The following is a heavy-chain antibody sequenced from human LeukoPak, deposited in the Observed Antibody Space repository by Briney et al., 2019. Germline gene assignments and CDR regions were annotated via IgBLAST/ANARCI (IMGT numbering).Heavy chain of an antibody. D-gene: IGHD4-17*01. J-gene: IGHJ4*02. CDR3: AETPPVTVTTQAPYYFDY. Sequence: SVKVSCKASGGTFSSYAISWVRQAPGQGLEWMGRIIPILGIANYAQKFQGRVTITADKSTSTAYMELSSLRSEDTAVYYCAETPPVTVTTQAPYYFDYWGQGTLVTVSS. CDR1: GGTFSSYA. V-gene: IGHV1-69*04. CDR2: IIPILGIA.